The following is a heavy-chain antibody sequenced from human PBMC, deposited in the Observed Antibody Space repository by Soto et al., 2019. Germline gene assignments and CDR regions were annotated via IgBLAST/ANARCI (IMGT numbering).Heavy chain of an antibody. CDR2: IWYDGSNK. J-gene: IGHJ4*02. Sequence: QVQLVESGGGVVQPGRSLRLSCAASGFTFSSYGMHWVRQAPGKGLEWVAVIWYDGSNKYYADSVKGRFTISRDNSKNTLYLQMNSLRAEDTAVYYCESDHPRYSGSYGDYFDYWGQGTLVTVSS. D-gene: IGHD1-26*01. CDR1: GFTFSSYG. V-gene: IGHV3-33*01. CDR3: ESDHPRYSGSYGDYFDY.